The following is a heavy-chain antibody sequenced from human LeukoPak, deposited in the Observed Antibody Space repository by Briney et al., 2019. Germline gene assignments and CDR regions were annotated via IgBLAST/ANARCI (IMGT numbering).Heavy chain of an antibody. J-gene: IGHJ6*02. CDR2: IWYDGSNK. V-gene: IGHV3-33*01. CDR1: GFTFSSYG. CDR3: ASNLDGGPAVYYYYGMDV. Sequence: GRSLRLSCAASGFTFSSYGMHWVRQAPGKGLEWVAVIWYDGSNKYYADSVKGRFTISRDNSKNTLYLQTNSLRAEDTAVYYCASNLDGGPAVYYYYGMDVWGQGTTVTVSS. D-gene: IGHD4-23*01.